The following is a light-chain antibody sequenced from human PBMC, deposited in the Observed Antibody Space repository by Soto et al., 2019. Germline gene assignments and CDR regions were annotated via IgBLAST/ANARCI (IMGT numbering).Light chain of an antibody. CDR3: QSYDTSLSGPVV. Sequence: QSVLTQPPSVSGAPGQRVTMSCTGSSSNIGAGCDVHWYQHLPGTAPKLLIYGNTNRPSGVPDRLSGSKSGTSASLAITGLQAEDEADYYCQSYDTSLSGPVVFGGGTKLTVL. CDR2: GNT. V-gene: IGLV1-40*01. J-gene: IGLJ2*01. CDR1: SSNIGAGCD.